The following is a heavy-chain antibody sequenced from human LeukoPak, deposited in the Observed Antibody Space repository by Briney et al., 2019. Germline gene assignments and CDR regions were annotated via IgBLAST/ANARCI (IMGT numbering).Heavy chain of an antibody. CDR3: ARDSGADIVVVPAASHY. V-gene: IGHV1-69*06. Sequence: SVKVSCKASGGTFSSYAISWVRQAPGQGLEWMGGIIPIFGTANYAQKFQGRVTITADKSTSPAYMELSSLRSEDTAVYYCARDSGADIVVVPAASHYWGQGPLVTVSS. D-gene: IGHD2-2*01. CDR2: IIPIFGTA. CDR1: GGTFSSYA. J-gene: IGHJ4*02.